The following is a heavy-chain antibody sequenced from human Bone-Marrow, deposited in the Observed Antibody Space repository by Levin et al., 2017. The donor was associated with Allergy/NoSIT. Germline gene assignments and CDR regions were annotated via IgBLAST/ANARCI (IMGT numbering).Heavy chain of an antibody. CDR1: GFTFSSYG. Sequence: GESLKISCAASGFTFSSYGMHWVRQAPGKGLEWVAVISYDGSNKYYADSVKGRFTISRDNSKNTLYLQMNSLRAEDTAVYYCAKSSELLSEYYGMDVWGQGTTVTVSS. J-gene: IGHJ6*02. V-gene: IGHV3-30*18. CDR2: ISYDGSNK. CDR3: AKSSELLSEYYGMDV. D-gene: IGHD1-26*01.